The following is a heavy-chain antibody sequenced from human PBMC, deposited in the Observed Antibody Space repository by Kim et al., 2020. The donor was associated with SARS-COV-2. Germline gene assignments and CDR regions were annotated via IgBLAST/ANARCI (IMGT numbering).Heavy chain of an antibody. Sequence: GGSLRLSCAASGFTFSSYWMSWVRQAPGKGLEWVPNIKQDGSEKYYVDSVKGRFTISRDNAKNSLYLQMNSLRAEDTAVYYCARLYSSSWYFDYWCQGTLVTVSS. D-gene: IGHD6-13*01. J-gene: IGHJ4*02. CDR2: IKQDGSEK. CDR3: ARLYSSSWYFDY. CDR1: GFTFSSYW. V-gene: IGHV3-7*03.